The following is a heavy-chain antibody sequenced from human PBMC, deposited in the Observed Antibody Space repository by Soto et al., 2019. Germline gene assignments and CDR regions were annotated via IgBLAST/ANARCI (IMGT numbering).Heavy chain of an antibody. Sequence: SETLSLTCAVSGGSISSGGYSWSWIRQPPGKGLEWIGYIYHSGSTYYNPSLKSRVTISVDRSKNQFSLKLSSVTAADTAVYYCARSEATALDYWGQGTLVTVSS. J-gene: IGHJ4*02. V-gene: IGHV4-30-2*01. CDR1: GGSISSGGYS. CDR2: IYHSGST. CDR3: ARSEATALDY.